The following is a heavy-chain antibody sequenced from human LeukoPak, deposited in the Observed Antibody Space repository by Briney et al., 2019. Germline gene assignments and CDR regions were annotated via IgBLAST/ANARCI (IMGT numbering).Heavy chain of an antibody. D-gene: IGHD5-18*01. CDR2: INPDGTII. CDR3: AKDLSWNTADR. Sequence: GGSLRLSCVGSGFTYTDYWMHWFRQAPGKGPVWVSRINPDGTIIDYADSVKGRFSISRDNAKNLLFLQMNGLRADDTAVYYCAKDLSWNTADRWGQEILVTVSS. J-gene: IGHJ5*02. V-gene: IGHV3-74*01. CDR1: GFTYTDYW.